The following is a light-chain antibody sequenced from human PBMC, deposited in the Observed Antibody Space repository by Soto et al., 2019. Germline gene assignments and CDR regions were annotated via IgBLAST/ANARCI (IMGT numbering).Light chain of an antibody. V-gene: IGKV3-15*01. CDR2: DAS. CDR1: ERVSRN. J-gene: IGKJ5*01. CDR3: QQHNNWPPLT. Sequence: MSHSAATGSVSPHVRAPLSCRASERVSRNLAWYQQKPGQAPRFLIYDASTSATGIPDWFSGGGSGTEFTPTISSVQSEDFAAYYCQQHNNWPPLTFGQGTRLEIK.